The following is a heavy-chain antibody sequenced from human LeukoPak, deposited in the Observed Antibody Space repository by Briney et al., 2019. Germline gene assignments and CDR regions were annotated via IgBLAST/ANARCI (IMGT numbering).Heavy chain of an antibody. CDR3: VRGAGGMDY. CDR1: GLTLSSSW. V-gene: IGHV3-7*05. Sequence: PGGSLRLSCAASGLTLSSSWMSWVRQAPGKGLEWVANINQDGSEQYYVDSEKGRFTISRDNAKSSLYLQMNSLRDEDTAVYYCVRGAGGMDYWGQGALVTVSS. D-gene: IGHD3-16*01. CDR2: INQDGSEQ. J-gene: IGHJ4*02.